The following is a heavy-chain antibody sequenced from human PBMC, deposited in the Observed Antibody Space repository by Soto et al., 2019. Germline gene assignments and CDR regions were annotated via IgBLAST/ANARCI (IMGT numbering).Heavy chain of an antibody. CDR3: AKDRTVRTRLRTGNEGYCSGGSCPVFDY. Sequence: PGGSLRLSCAASGFTFSSYVMRWVRQAPWKGQVWVAAISGSGGRTYYAASVKGHFTIPRDNSKNTLYPQMNSLRAEDTAVYYCAKDRTVRTRLRTGNEGYCSGGSCPVFDYWAQGTLVTVSS. CDR1: GFTFSSYV. D-gene: IGHD2-15*01. CDR2: ISGSGGRT. J-gene: IGHJ4*02. V-gene: IGHV3-23*01.